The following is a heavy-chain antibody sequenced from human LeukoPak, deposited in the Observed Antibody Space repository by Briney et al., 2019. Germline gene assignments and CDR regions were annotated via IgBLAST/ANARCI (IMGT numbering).Heavy chain of an antibody. CDR1: GGSISSYY. J-gene: IGHJ3*02. D-gene: IGHD3-10*01. CDR3: ARDPAWFGELVGAFDI. V-gene: IGHV4-59*01. Sequence: SETLSLTCTVSGGSISSYYWSWIRQPPGKGLEWIGHIYYSGSTNYNPSLKSRVTISVDTSKNQFSLKLSSVTAADTALYYCARDPAWFGELVGAFDIWGQGTMVTVSS. CDR2: IYYSGST.